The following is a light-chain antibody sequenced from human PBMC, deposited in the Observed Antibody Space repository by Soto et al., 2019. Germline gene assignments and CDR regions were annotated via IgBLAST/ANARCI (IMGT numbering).Light chain of an antibody. Sequence: EIVLTQSPATLSLSPGEIATLSCRASQSVSSYLAWYQQKPGQPPSLLIYDASSRATGIPARFSGSGSGTDFTLTISSLEPDDFAVYYCQQRINWPLTFGGGTKVDIK. CDR1: QSVSSY. CDR2: DAS. V-gene: IGKV3-11*01. J-gene: IGKJ4*01. CDR3: QQRINWPLT.